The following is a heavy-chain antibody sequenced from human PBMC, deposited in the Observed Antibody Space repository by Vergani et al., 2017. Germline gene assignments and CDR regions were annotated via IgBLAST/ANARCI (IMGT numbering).Heavy chain of an antibody. Sequence: VQLLESGGGSVQPGGSLRLSCVVSGFALNRHAMYWVRQAPGKGLEWVVGISFDGTNEYYPDLVKGRFTISRDIAKNTLYLQVRSLRLEDTGVYHCVRDRGLCAGGRCYTEAWDYWGQGTPVTVSS. CDR1: GFALNRHA. J-gene: IGHJ4*02. CDR3: VRDRGLCAGGRCYTEAWDY. D-gene: IGHD2-2*02. CDR2: ISFDGTNE. V-gene: IGHV3-30-3*01.